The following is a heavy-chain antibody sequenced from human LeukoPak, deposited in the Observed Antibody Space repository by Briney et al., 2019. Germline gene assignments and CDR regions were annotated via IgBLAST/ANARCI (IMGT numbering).Heavy chain of an antibody. CDR2: INSDGSGT. CDR3: ARGEKSWINGFDL. D-gene: IGHD2-8*01. Sequence: GGSLRLSCAASGFTFSSHWMHWVRPAPGKGLVWVSRINSDGSGTIYADSVKGRFTISRDNAKNTLDLQMNSLRAENTAVYYCARGEKSWINGFDLWGQGTLVTVSS. V-gene: IGHV3-74*01. CDR1: GFTFSSHW. J-gene: IGHJ4*02.